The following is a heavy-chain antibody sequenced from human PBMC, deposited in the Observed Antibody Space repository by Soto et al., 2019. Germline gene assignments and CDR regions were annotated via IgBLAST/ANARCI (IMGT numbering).Heavy chain of an antibody. V-gene: IGHV3-15*07. J-gene: IGHJ4*02. CDR2: IKSKTDGGTA. Sequence: GSLRLSCVTAGGTFSTYSMNWVRQAPGKGPEWVARIKSKTDGGTADYAAPVKGRFIISRDDSENTLYLQMNSLKTEDTAVYYCSHGYYQYFNSWGQGTLVTVSS. CDR3: SHGYYQYFNS. D-gene: IGHD5-18*01. CDR1: GGTFSTYS.